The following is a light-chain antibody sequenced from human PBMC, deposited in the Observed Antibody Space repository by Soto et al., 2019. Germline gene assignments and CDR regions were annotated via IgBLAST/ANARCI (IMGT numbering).Light chain of an antibody. Sequence: QPVLTQSPSASASLGASVKLTCTLSSGHSSYAIAWHQQQPEKGPRYLMKLNSDGSHSKGDGIPDRFSGSSSGAESYLTISSLQSEDEADYYCQTCGTGIQVFGGGTKVTVL. V-gene: IGLV4-69*01. CDR2: LNSDGSH. J-gene: IGLJ2*01. CDR3: QTCGTGIQV. CDR1: SGHSSYA.